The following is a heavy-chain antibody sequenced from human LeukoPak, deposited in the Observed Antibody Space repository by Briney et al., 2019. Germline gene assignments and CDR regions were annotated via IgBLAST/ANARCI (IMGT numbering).Heavy chain of an antibody. CDR1: GFTFSTYT. J-gene: IGHJ4*02. Sequence: GGSLRLSCAASGFTFSTYTMNWVRQAPGKGLEWVANIKQDGSEKYYVDSVKGRFSISRDNAKNSLYLQMNSLRAEDTAVYYCAREGNIVVVPAPDHVDGTAAAGTADFWGQGTLVTVSS. V-gene: IGHV3-7*01. CDR3: AREGNIVVVPAPDHVDGTAAAGTADF. D-gene: IGHD2-2*01. CDR2: IKQDGSEK.